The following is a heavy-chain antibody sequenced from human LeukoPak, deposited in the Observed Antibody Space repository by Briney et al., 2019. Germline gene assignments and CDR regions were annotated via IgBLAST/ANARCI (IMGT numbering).Heavy chain of an antibody. D-gene: IGHD6-6*01. J-gene: IGHJ6*02. CDR2: INGLGDGT. V-gene: IGHV3-23*01. CDR3: AKDRPNGMDV. Sequence: GGSLRLSCAASGFSFRSYAMSWVRQAPGKGLEWVSGINGLGDGTYYADSVKGRFVIFRDNSKSTLYLQMSSLRADDTAVFYCAKDRPNGMDVWGQGATVTVSS. CDR1: GFSFRSYA.